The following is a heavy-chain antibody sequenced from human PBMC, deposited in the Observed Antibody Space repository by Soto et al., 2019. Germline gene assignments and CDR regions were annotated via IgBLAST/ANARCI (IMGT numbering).Heavy chain of an antibody. D-gene: IGHD3-3*01. J-gene: IGHJ5*02. Sequence: SETLSLTCTVSGGSISSSSYYWGWIRQPPGKGLEWIGSIYYSGTAYYNPSLKSRVTISVDTSKNQFSLKLSSVTAADTAVYYCARHLLKDGFWSGLDPWGQGTLVTVSS. CDR3: ARHLLKDGFWSGLDP. V-gene: IGHV4-39*01. CDR1: GGSISSSSYY. CDR2: IYYSGTA.